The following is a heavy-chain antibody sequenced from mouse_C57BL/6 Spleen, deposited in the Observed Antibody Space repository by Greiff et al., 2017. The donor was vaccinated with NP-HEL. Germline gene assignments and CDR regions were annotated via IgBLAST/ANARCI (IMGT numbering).Heavy chain of an antibody. Sequence: VKLVESGAELVRPGASVTLSCKASGYTFTDYEMHWVKQTPVHGLEWIGAIDPETGGTAYNQKFKGKAILTADKSSSTAYMELRSLTSEDSAVYYCTRGAGTFAYWGQGTLGTVSA. CDR3: TRGAGTFAY. J-gene: IGHJ3*01. CDR2: IDPETGGT. D-gene: IGHD4-1*01. CDR1: GYTFTDYE. V-gene: IGHV1-15*01.